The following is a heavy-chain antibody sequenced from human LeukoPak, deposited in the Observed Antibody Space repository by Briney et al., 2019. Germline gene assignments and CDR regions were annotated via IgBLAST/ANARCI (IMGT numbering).Heavy chain of an antibody. CDR1: GDSISRGSYY. CDR3: ARTYDSSGTAFDY. CDR2: IYYSAIT. Sequence: SETLSLTCIASGDSISRGSYYWGRIRQPPGKGLEWTGNIYYSAITYYNPSLKSRVTISLDTPKNQFSLKLSSVTAADTAIYFCARTYDSSGTAFDYWGQGTLVTVSS. J-gene: IGHJ4*02. D-gene: IGHD3-22*01. V-gene: IGHV4-39*01.